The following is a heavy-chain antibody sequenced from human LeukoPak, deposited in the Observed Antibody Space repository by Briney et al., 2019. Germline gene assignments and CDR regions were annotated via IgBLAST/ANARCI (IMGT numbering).Heavy chain of an antibody. D-gene: IGHD7-27*01. CDR1: GFTFSSYA. J-gene: IGHJ6*03. CDR2: ISGSGGST. Sequence: GGSLRLSCAASGFTFSSYAMKWVRQAPGKGLEWVSSISGSGGSTYYADSVKSRFTISRGNSKNTLYLQMNSLRAEDTALYYCAKGSWGCYYYMDVWGKGTTVTVSS. V-gene: IGHV3-23*01. CDR3: AKGSWGCYYYMDV.